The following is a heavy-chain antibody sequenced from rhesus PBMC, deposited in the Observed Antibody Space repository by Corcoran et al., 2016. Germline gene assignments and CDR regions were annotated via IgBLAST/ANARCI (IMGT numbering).Heavy chain of an antibody. CDR1: GGSISSNY. CDR3: ARDGTVAAIGVDY. D-gene: IGHD4-29*01. V-gene: IGHV4-160*01. J-gene: IGHJ4*01. CDR2: IDGSGGSN. Sequence: QVQLQESGTGLVKPSETLSLTCAVSGGSISSNYWSWIRQAPGKGLEWMGSIDGSGGSNDYNPSLKSRVTISTDTSKNQFSLKLSSVTAADTAVYYCARDGTVAAIGVDYWGQGVLVTVSS.